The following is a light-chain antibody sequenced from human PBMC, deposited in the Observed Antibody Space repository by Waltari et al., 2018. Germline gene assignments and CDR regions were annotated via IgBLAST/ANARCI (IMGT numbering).Light chain of an antibody. J-gene: IGLJ1*01. CDR1: SSDVGGYNY. V-gene: IGLV2-11*01. CDR3: CSYAGSYAYV. CDR2: DVN. Sequence: QSALTQPRSVSGSPGQSVTISCTGTSSDVGGYNYVSWYQQHPGKAPKLMINDVNKRPSGVPDRFSGSKSGNTASLTISGLQGEDEADYYCCSYAGSYAYVFGTGTKVTVL.